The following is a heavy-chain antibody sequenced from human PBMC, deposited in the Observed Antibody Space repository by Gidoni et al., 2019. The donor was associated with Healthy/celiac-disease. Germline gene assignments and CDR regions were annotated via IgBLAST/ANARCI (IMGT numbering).Heavy chain of an antibody. CDR3: ARDRHDILTGYSYYFDY. V-gene: IGHV4-61*01. Sequence: QVQLQESGPGLVKPSETLSLTCTVSGGSVSSGSYYWSWIRQPPGKGLEWIGYIYYSWSTNYNPSLKSRVTISVDTSKNQFSLKLSSVTAADTAVYYCARDRHDILTGYSYYFDYWGQGTLVTVSS. J-gene: IGHJ4*02. CDR1: GGSVSSGSYY. D-gene: IGHD3-9*01. CDR2: IYYSWST.